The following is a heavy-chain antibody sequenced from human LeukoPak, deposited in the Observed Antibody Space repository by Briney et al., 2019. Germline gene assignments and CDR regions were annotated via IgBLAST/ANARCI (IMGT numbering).Heavy chain of an antibody. CDR1: GFTFSNYN. V-gene: IGHV3-48*01. D-gene: IGHD1-26*01. Sequence: GGSLRLSCAASGFTFSNYNMNWVRQAPGKGLEWVSYISSSSNTIYYADSVKGRFTISRDNAKNSLYLQMNSLRAEDAAVYYCATESGTYSGTCFDYWGQGNLVTVSS. J-gene: IGHJ4*02. CDR3: ATESGTYSGTCFDY. CDR2: ISSSSNTI.